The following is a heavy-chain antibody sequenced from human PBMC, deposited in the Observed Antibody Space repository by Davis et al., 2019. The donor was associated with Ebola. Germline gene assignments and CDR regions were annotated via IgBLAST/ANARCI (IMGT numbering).Heavy chain of an antibody. CDR3: ARDLSRITMVRGGMDV. CDR1: GYTFTSYG. CDR2: ISAYNGNT. V-gene: IGHV1-18*01. Sequence: ASVKVSCKASGYTFTSYGISWVRQAPGQGLEWMGWISAYNGNTNYAQKLQGRVTMTTDTSTSTAYMELRSLRSDDTAVYYCARDLSRITMVRGGMDVWGQGTTVTVSS. D-gene: IGHD3-10*01. J-gene: IGHJ6*02.